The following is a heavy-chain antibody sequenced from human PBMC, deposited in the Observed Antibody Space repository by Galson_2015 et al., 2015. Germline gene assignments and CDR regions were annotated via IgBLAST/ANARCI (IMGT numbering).Heavy chain of an antibody. CDR1: GFTFSSYW. J-gene: IGHJ4*01. V-gene: IGHV3-7*01. CDR2: IKQDGSDK. Sequence: SLRLSCAASGFTFSSYWMSWVRQAPGKGLELVTNIKQDGSDKYYVDSVKGRFTVSRDNARNSLYLQMNSLRAEDTAVYYCARYPTHGSGSYYRYFDYWG. CDR3: ARYPTHGSGSYYRYFDY. D-gene: IGHD3-10*01.